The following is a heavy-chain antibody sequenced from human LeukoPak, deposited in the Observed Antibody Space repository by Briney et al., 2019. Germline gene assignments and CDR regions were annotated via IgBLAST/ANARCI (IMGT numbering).Heavy chain of an antibody. CDR1: GFSFSDYG. J-gene: IGHJ4*02. V-gene: IGHV3-30*02. CDR3: AKETDGDYRCAGN. CDR2: IEYHGGNT. D-gene: IGHD5-12*01. Sequence: GGTLRLSCTASGFSFSDYGLHWIRQAPGKGLEWVAFIEYHGGNTYYPYSVKGRFIISSDISKKTLSLQMYSLRPEDMGIYYCAKETDGDYRCAGNWGTGTLVTVSS.